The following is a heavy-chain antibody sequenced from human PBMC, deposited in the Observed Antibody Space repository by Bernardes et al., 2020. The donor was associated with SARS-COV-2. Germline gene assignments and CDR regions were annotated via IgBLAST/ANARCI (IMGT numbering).Heavy chain of an antibody. CDR1: GGSVSSSDHY. V-gene: IGHV4-39*07. J-gene: IGHJ3*02. CDR3: ARIAAGGIIDAFDI. D-gene: IGHD6-13*01. Sequence: SETLYLTCTVSGGSVSSSDHYWGWIRQPPGKGLEWIGCVYYSGTTYYNPSLKSRVTMSVDTSKNQFSLKLSSVTAADAAVYYCARIAAGGIIDAFDIWGQGTLVTVFS. CDR2: VYYSGTT.